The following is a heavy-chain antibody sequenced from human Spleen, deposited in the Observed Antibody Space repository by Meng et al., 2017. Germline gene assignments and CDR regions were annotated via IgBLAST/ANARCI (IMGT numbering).Heavy chain of an antibody. V-gene: IGHV4-34*01. J-gene: IGHJ4*02. Sequence: LPRGGSGLLEPAETLSLTCVVSGGSCSDYYWSWIRQPPGKGLEWIGEINHSGSTTYNPSLESRATISVDTSQNNLSLKLSSVTAADSAVYYCARGPTTMAHDFDYWGQGTLVTVSS. D-gene: IGHD4-11*01. CDR2: INHSGST. CDR3: ARGPTTMAHDFDY. CDR1: GGSCSDYY.